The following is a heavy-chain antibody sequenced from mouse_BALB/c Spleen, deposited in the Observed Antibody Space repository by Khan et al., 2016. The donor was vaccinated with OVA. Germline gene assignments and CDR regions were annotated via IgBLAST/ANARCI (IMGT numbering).Heavy chain of an antibody. CDR2: INPSTGYT. CDR3: ARRGLRWDFDY. CDR1: GYTFINYW. V-gene: IGHV1-7*01. J-gene: IGHJ2*01. Sequence: VQLVESGAELAKPGASVKMSCKASGYTFINYWILWVKQRPGQGLEWIGYINPSTGYTEYNQNFKDKATLTADKSSSTADMQLSSLTSEDSAVYYCARRGLRWDFDYWGQGTTLTVSS. D-gene: IGHD1-1*01.